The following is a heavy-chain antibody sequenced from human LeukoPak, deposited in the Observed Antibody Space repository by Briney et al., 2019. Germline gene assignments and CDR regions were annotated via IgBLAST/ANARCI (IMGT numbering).Heavy chain of an antibody. D-gene: IGHD3-9*01. Sequence: AGGSLRLSCAASGFTFSSYWMHWVRQAPGKGLVWVSRINSDGSSTSYADSVKGRFTISRDNAKNTLYLQMNSLRAEDTAVYYCARDEPVATYYDILTGYPLDSWGQGTLVTVSS. J-gene: IGHJ4*02. CDR3: ARDEPVATYYDILTGYPLDS. CDR1: GFTFSSYW. CDR2: INSDGSST. V-gene: IGHV3-74*01.